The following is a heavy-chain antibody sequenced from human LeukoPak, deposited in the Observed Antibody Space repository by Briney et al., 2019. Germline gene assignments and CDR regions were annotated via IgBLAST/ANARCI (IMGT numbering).Heavy chain of an antibody. V-gene: IGHV3-21*01. CDR2: ISSSSSYI. CDR3: ARDEMVRGVILGYYYMDV. Sequence: PGGSLRLSCAASGFTFSSYSMNWVRQAPGKGLEWVSSISSSSSYIYYADSVKGRFTISRDNAKNPLYLQMNSLRAEDTAVYYCARDEMVRGVILGYYYMDVWGKGTTVTISS. J-gene: IGHJ6*03. CDR1: GFTFSSYS. D-gene: IGHD3-10*01.